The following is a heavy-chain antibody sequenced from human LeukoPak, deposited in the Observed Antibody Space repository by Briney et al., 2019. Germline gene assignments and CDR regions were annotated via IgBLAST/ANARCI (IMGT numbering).Heavy chain of an antibody. Sequence: SETLSLTCTVSGGSISNRSYYWGWIRQPPGKGLEWIGSIYYSGSTYYNPSLESRVTISIDTSENQFSLKLSSVTAADTAVYYCARRGGYYDSSGYYFDPWGQGTLVTVSS. D-gene: IGHD3-22*01. CDR2: IYYSGST. CDR1: GGSISNRSYY. J-gene: IGHJ5*02. V-gene: IGHV4-39*01. CDR3: ARRGGYYDSSGYYFDP.